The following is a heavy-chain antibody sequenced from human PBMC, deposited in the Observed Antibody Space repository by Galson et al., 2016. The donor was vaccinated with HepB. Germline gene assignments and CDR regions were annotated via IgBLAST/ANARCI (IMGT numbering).Heavy chain of an antibody. D-gene: IGHD5-24*01. CDR2: IRGSGGGI. V-gene: IGHV3-23*01. CDR3: AREGLGDGYNSLNYYSYYMDV. J-gene: IGHJ6*03. CDR1: GFTFSTYA. Sequence: SLRLSCAGSGFTFSTYAMNWVRQAPGKGLEWVSSIRGSGGGIDYADSVKGRFTISRDNSKNTLYLQMNSLRAEDTAVYYCAREGLGDGYNSLNYYSYYMDVWGKETTVTVSS.